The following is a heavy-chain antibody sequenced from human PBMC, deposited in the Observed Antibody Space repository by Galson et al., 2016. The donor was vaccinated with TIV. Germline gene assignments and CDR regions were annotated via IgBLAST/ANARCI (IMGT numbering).Heavy chain of an antibody. D-gene: IGHD1-1*01. V-gene: IGHV4-30-4*08. CDR3: ARANGHYYFGMDV. CDR2: IYYSGTT. CDR1: GDSISSGDSF. Sequence: TLSLTCTVSGDSISSGDSFWSWIRQPPGKGPEWIGYIYYSGTTYYNPSLKSRVSTSVDRSKNQFSLKLSSVTVADTAVYYCARANGHYYFGMDVWGQGTTVIVSS. J-gene: IGHJ6*02.